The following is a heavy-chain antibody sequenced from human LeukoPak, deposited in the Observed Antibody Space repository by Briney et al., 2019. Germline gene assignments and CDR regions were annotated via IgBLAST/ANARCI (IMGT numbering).Heavy chain of an antibody. J-gene: IGHJ5*02. CDR3: ARHFLAIVVVPAAINLASWFDP. V-gene: IGHV4-39*01. CDR1: GGSISSSSCY. D-gene: IGHD2-2*02. CDR2: IYYSGST. Sequence: SETLSLTCTVSGGSISSSSCYWGWIRQPPGKGLEWIGSIYYSGSTYYNPSLKSRVTISVDTSKNQFSLKLSSVTAADTAVYYCARHFLAIVVVPAAINLASWFDPWGQGTLVTVSS.